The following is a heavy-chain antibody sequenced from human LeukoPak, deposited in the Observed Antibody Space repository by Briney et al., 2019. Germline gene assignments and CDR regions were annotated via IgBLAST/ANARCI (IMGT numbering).Heavy chain of an antibody. CDR2: IYYSGST. J-gene: IGHJ5*02. CDR1: GGSISSGDYY. Sequence: SQTLSLTCTVSGGSISSGDYYWSWIRQPPGKGLEWIRYIYYSGSTYYNPSLKSRVTISVDTSKNQFSLKLSSVTAADTAVYYCAKAIVVVPAAIGGWFDPWGQGTLVTVSS. CDR3: AKAIVVVPAAIGGWFDP. V-gene: IGHV4-30-4*01. D-gene: IGHD2-2*02.